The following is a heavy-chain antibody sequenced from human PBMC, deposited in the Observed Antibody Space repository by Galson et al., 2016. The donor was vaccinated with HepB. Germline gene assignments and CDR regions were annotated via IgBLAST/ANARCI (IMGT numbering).Heavy chain of an antibody. CDR3: ARGGNYGYT. V-gene: IGHV3-53*01. CDR2: IYSGGGT. D-gene: IGHD1-26*01. CDR1: GFTVSNNF. J-gene: IGHJ4*02. Sequence: SLRLSCAASGFTVSNNFMRWVRQAPGKGLEWVSLIYSGGGTHYVDAVKGRFIISRDNSKNTLYLQMNSLRVEYTAVYYCARGGNYGYTWGLGTLVTVSS.